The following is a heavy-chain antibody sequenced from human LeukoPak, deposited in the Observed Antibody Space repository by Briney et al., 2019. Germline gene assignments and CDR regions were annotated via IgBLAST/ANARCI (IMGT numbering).Heavy chain of an antibody. CDR1: GFTFSDHY. D-gene: IGHD5-18*01. Sequence: PGGSLRLSCAASGFTFSDHYMDWVRQAPGKGLEWVGRIRNKANSYTTEYAASVKGTFTISRDDSKNSLYLQMNSLRAEDTAVYYCARHLSGVTGYTYGRGIDYWGQGTLVTVSS. CDR2: IRNKANSYTT. V-gene: IGHV3-72*01. CDR3: ARHLSGVTGYTYGRGIDY. J-gene: IGHJ4*02.